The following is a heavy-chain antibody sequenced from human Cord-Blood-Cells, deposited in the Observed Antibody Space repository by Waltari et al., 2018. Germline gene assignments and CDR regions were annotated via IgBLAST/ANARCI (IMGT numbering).Heavy chain of an antibody. D-gene: IGHD3-9*01. Sequence: QVQLQQWGAGLLKPSETLSLTCAAYGGSFSGYYWSWIRQPPGKGLEWIGEINHSGNTNYNPSLKSRVTISVDTSKNQFSLKLSSVTAADTAVYYCARGTDWADYWGQGTLVTVSS. CDR1: GGSFSGYY. CDR2: INHSGNT. V-gene: IGHV4-34*01. CDR3: ARGTDWADY. J-gene: IGHJ4*02.